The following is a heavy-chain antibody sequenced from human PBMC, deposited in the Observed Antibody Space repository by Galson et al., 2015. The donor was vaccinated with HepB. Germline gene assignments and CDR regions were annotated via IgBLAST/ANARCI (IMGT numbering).Heavy chain of an antibody. J-gene: IGHJ4*02. CDR2: ISSSGSTM. V-gene: IGHV3-11*01. CDR1: GFTFSDYY. CDR3: ARGPPLGYCSSTSCSYYFDY. D-gene: IGHD2-2*01. Sequence: SLRLSCAASGFTFSDYYMSWIRQAPGKGLEWVSYISSSGSTMFYADSVKGRFTISRDNAKNSLYLQMNSLRPEDTAVYYCARGPPLGYCSSTSCSYYFDYWGQGTLVTVSS.